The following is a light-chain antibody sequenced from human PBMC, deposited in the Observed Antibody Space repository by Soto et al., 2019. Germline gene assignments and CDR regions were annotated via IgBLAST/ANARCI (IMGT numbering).Light chain of an antibody. V-gene: IGLV2-23*01. CDR1: SSDFGSYKF. CDR2: ETS. J-gene: IGLJ1*01. CDR3: FSFTSTNTHG. Sequence: SSDFGSYKFVSWYQHHPGKVPKVIIYETSKRPSGVSDRFSGSKSGNTASLTISGLQAEDEADYYCFSFTSTNTHGFGSGTKVTVL.